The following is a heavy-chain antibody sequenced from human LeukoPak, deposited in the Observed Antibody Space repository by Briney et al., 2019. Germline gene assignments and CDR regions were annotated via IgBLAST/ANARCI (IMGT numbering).Heavy chain of an antibody. CDR1: GFSFTTAW. CDR3: AIDDYFDGSGPSGADYFDY. CDR2: IKAKGYGETT. Sequence: GGSLRLSCGASGFSFTTAWMSWVRQALGKGLEWVGRIKAKGYGETTDYAAPVKGRFSISRDESTNTLYLQMNSLKTEDTAMYYCAIDDYFDGSGPSGADYFDYWGQGTLVTVSS. J-gene: IGHJ4*02. V-gene: IGHV3-15*01. D-gene: IGHD3-22*01.